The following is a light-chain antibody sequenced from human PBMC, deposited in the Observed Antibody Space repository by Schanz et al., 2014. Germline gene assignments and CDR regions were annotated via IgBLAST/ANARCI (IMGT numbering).Light chain of an antibody. CDR1: SSDVGGYNY. CDR2: EDT. V-gene: IGLV2-11*01. J-gene: IGLJ3*02. CDR3: SSYTSSTTLV. Sequence: QSALTQPRSVSGSPGQSVTISCTGTSSDVGGYNYVSWYQQHPGKAPKLMIYEDTKRPSGVPDRFSGSKSGYTASLTISGLQAEDEADYYCSSYTSSTTLVFGGGTKETVL.